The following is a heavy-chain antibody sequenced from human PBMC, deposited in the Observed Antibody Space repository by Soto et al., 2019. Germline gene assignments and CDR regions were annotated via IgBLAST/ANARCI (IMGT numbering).Heavy chain of an antibody. CDR3: AKAGHYFDSNGYHNYFDY. CDR2: IGGSGDDT. CDR1: GFTVSSFA. V-gene: IGHV3-23*01. D-gene: IGHD3-22*01. J-gene: IGHJ4*02. Sequence: SLRLSCAASGFTVSSFAMSWVRQAPGKGLQWVSGIGGSGDDTYHAESVRGRFTISRDRSKNTLWLQMNSLRAEDTAVYYCAKAGHYFDSNGYHNYFDYWGQGTLVTVSS.